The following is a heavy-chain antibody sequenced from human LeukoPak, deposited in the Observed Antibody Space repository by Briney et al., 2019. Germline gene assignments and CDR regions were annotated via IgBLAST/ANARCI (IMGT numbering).Heavy chain of an antibody. J-gene: IGHJ5*02. CDR2: TYYRSKWYS. CDR3: ARDDNWFDP. CDR1: GDSVSSSSAA. Sequence: SQTLSLTFAITGDSVSSSSAAWNWLRQSPSRGLEWLGRTYYRSKWYSDYAVSVKSRITITPDTSKNQFSLQLNSVTPEDTAVYYCARDDNWFDPWGQGTLVTVSS. V-gene: IGHV6-1*01.